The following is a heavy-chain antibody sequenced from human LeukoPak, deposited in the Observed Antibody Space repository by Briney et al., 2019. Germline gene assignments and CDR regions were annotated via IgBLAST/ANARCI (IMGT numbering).Heavy chain of an antibody. D-gene: IGHD3-16*01. CDR2: IYYSGST. J-gene: IGHJ4*02. CDR3: ARGDSYGYFDY. Sequence: TSETLSLTCTVSGGSISRGSYYWGWIRQPPGKGLEWIGYIYYSGSTYYNPSPKSRVTISVDTSKNQFSLKLSSVTAADTAVYYCARGDSYGYFDYWGQGTLVTVSS. V-gene: IGHV4-30-4*07. CDR1: GGSISRGSYY.